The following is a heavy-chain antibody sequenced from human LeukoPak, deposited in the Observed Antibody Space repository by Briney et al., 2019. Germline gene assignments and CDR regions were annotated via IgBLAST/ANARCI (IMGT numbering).Heavy chain of an antibody. CDR1: GGSISSYY. V-gene: IGHV4-59*01. CDR2: MYYSGST. CDR3: ARLRRAGWLEYYFDY. J-gene: IGHJ4*02. D-gene: IGHD6-19*01. Sequence: SETRSLTCTVSGGSISSYYWSWIRQPPGKGLEWIGYMYYSGSTNYNPSLKSRVTISVDTSKNQFPLKLSSVTAADTAVYYCARLRRAGWLEYYFDYWGQGTLVTVSS.